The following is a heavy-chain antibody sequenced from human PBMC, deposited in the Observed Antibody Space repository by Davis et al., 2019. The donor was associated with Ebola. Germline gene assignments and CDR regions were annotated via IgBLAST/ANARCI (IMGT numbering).Heavy chain of an antibody. D-gene: IGHD3-10*01. CDR1: GFTVSRNY. J-gene: IGHJ4*02. CDR3: ATQQIWFGEVE. Sequence: PGGSLRLSCAASGFTVSRNYMSWVRQAPGKGLERVSVTYSGGSTYYADSVKGRFTISRDNSKNTLYLQMNSLRAEDRAVYYCATQQIWFGEVEWGQGTLVTVSS. V-gene: IGHV3-53*01. CDR2: TYSGGST.